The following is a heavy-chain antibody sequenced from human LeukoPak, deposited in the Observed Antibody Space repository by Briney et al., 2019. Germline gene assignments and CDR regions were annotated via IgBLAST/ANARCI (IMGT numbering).Heavy chain of an antibody. V-gene: IGHV1-46*01. D-gene: IGHD1-1*01. CDR3: ARDWIGNDEKGY. Sequence: GASVKVSCKASGYTFTSYYMHWVRQAPGQGLEWMGIINPSGGSTSYAQKSQGRVTMTRDTSTSTVYMELSSLRSEDTAVYYCARDWIGNDEKGYWGQGTLVTVSS. J-gene: IGHJ4*02. CDR1: GYTFTSYY. CDR2: INPSGGST.